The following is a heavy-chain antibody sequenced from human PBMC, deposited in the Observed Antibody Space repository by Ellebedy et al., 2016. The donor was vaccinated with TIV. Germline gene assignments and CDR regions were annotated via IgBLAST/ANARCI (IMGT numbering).Heavy chain of an antibody. J-gene: IGHJ6*03. CDR1: GYTLTELS. CDR2: FDPEDGET. V-gene: IGHV1-24*01. Sequence: ASVKVSXXVSGYTLTELSMHWVRQAPGKGLEWMGGFDPEDGETIYAQKFQGRVTMTEDTSTDTAYMELSSLRSEDTAVYYCATGRTIFGVDPIEYYYYMDVWGKGTTVTVSS. CDR3: ATGRTIFGVDPIEYYYYMDV. D-gene: IGHD3-3*01.